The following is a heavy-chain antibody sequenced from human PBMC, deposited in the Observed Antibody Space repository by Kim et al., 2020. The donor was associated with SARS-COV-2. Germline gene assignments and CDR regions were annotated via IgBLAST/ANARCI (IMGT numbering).Heavy chain of an antibody. J-gene: IGHJ4*02. CDR3: ATGGSRVSGY. D-gene: IGHD6-13*01. Sequence: STIYYADSVKGRFTISRDNAKNSLYLQMNSLRAEDTAVYYCATGGSRVSGYWGQGTLVTVSS. V-gene: IGHV3-48*03. CDR2: STI.